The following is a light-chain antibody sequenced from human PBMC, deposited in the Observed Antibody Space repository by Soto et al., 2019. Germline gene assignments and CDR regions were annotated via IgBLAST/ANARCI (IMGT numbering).Light chain of an antibody. J-gene: IGKJ4*01. CDR3: KQCYSLPLT. V-gene: IGKV4-1*01. CDR2: GAS. Sequence: DIVMTQSPESLAVSLGERATINCKSSQNILHSSNNKNYLAWYQQKPGQPPKLLVYGASTRESGVPDRFSGSGSGSDFTLTISSLQAEDVAVYFCKQCYSLPLTGGGGTKVEIK. CDR1: QNILHSSNNKNY.